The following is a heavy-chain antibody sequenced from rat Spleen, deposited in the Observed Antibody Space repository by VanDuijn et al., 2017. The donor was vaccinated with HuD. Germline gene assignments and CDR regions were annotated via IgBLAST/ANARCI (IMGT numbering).Heavy chain of an antibody. J-gene: IGHJ2*01. CDR1: GFSLINYH. D-gene: IGHD1-12*02. CDR2: ISSGGTT. Sequence: QVQLKESGPGLVQPSQTLSLTCTVSGFSLINYHVNWVRQPPGKSLEWIAAISSGGTTYYNSALKSRLSLSRDTSKSQVFLKMNSLQTEDTAMYFCARFGYYDGTYYLYFDYWGQGVMVTVSS. V-gene: IGHV2-6*01. CDR3: ARFGYYDGTYYLYFDY.